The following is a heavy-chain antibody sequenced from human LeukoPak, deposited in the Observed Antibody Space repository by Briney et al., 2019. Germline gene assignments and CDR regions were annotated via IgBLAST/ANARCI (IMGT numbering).Heavy chain of an antibody. Sequence: GSSVKVSCKASGGTFSSYAISWVRQAPGQGLEWMGGIIPIFGTANYAQKFQGRVTITTDESTSTAYMELSSLRSEDTAVYYCARLRSRLDYGGNSVLSYWGQGTLVTVSS. CDR2: IIPIFGTA. V-gene: IGHV1-69*05. J-gene: IGHJ4*02. CDR3: ARLRSRLDYGGNSVLSY. D-gene: IGHD4-23*01. CDR1: GGTFSSYA.